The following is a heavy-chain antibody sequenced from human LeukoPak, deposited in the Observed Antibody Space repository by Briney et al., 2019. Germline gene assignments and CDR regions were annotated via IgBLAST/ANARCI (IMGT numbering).Heavy chain of an antibody. CDR2: IYTSGSI. V-gene: IGHV4-4*07. D-gene: IGHD6-13*01. CDR3: ARGLASGLFQY. Sequence: SETLSLTCTVSGGSISSYYWSWIRQPAGKGLEWIGRIYTSGSITYNPSLKSRVSMSVDTSKNQFSLKLSSVTAADTAVYYCARGLASGLFQYWGQGTLVTVSS. J-gene: IGHJ1*01. CDR1: GGSISSYY.